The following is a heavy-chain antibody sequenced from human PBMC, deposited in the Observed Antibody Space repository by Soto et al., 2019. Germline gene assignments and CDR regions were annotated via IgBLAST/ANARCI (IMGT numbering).Heavy chain of an antibody. CDR1: GGSVSGYY. CDR3: ARNGGSTWYYFDS. Sequence: SETLSLTCAVYGGSVSGYYCTWIRQPPGTGLEWIGEISHSGSTNYNPSLKSRVTISVDTSKNQFSLKLSSVTAADTGMYYCARNGGSTWYYFDSWGQGTVVTVSS. J-gene: IGHJ4*02. D-gene: IGHD6-13*01. V-gene: IGHV4-34*01. CDR2: ISHSGST.